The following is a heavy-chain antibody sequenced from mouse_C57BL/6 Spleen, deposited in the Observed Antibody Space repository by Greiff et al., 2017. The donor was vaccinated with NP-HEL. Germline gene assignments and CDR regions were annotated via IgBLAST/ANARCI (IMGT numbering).Heavy chain of an antibody. J-gene: IGHJ2*01. CDR2: IYPGSGST. CDR1: GYTFTSYW. Sequence: QVQLQQPGAELVKPGASVKMSCKASGYTFTSYWLTWVKQRPGHGLEWIGAIYPGSGSTNTNAKFKSKATLTVDTSSSTAYMQRSILTSEDSAVYYCAREDQGFDYWGQGTTLTGSS. V-gene: IGHV1-55*01. CDR3: AREDQGFDY.